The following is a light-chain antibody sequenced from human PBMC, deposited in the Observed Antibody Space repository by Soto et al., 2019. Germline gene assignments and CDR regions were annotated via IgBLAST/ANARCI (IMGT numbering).Light chain of an antibody. CDR1: QSISSW. CDR3: QQYNTYPWT. J-gene: IGKJ1*01. Sequence: IQMAQFPATLTASVGYRFTITCRASQSISSWLAWYQQKPGKAPKLLIYDASSLESGVPSRFSGSGSGTEFTLTISSLQPDDFATYYCQQYNTYPWTFGQGTTVDIK. V-gene: IGKV1-5*01. CDR2: DAS.